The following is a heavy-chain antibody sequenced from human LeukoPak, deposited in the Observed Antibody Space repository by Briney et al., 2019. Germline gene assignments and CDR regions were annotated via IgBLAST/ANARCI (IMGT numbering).Heavy chain of an antibody. J-gene: IGHJ4*02. CDR2: IYYRGST. CDR3: ARDQGGFSGYDPFYSDY. V-gene: IGHV4-31*03. Sequence: PSETLSLTCTVSGASISSGGYYWSWIRQHPGKDLEWIGHIYYRGSTYYNPSLKSRVTISVDTSKNQFSLKLSSVTAADTAVYYCARDQGGFSGYDPFYSDYWGQGTLVTVSS. CDR1: GASISSGGYY. D-gene: IGHD5-12*01.